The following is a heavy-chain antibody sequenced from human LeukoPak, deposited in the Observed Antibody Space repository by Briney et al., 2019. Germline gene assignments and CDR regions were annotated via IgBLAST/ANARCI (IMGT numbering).Heavy chain of an antibody. D-gene: IGHD2-21*02. CDR2: IYPGDSDT. CDR3: ARLYCAGDCLSQVIALEYAFAI. Sequence: GESLEISCKGSGYSVTSYWIGWVRQIPRKGLEGIGSIYPGDSDTRYSPPFQGQLTISPYKSISTAYLQSSSLEASDTPMYYFARLYCAGDCLSQVIALEYAFAIWGQGPMVTVS. CDR1: GYSVTSYW. J-gene: IGHJ3*02. V-gene: IGHV5-51*01.